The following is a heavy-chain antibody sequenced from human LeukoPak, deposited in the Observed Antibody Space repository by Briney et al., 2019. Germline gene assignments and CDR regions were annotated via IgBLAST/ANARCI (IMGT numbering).Heavy chain of an antibody. V-gene: IGHV1-69*13. CDR3: ARALRDYGDYYFDY. Sequence: GASVKVSCKASGYTFTSYGISWVRQAPGQGLEWMGGIIPIFGTANYAQKFQGRVTITADESTSTAYMELSSLRSEDTAVYYCARALRDYGDYYFDYWGQGTLVTVSS. CDR1: GYTFTSYG. J-gene: IGHJ4*02. D-gene: IGHD4-17*01. CDR2: IIPIFGTA.